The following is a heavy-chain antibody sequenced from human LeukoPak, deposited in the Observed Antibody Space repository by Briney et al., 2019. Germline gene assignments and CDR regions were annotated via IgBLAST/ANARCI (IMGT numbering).Heavy chain of an antibody. V-gene: IGHV3-64*01. D-gene: IGHD1-26*01. J-gene: IGHJ4*02. CDR1: GFTFSSYA. CDR3: ARVGSGFDY. CDR2: ISSNGGST. Sequence: PGGSLRLSCAASGFTFSSYAMPWVRQAPGKGLEYVSAISSNGGSTYYANSVKGRFTISRDNSKNTLYLQRGSLRAEDMAVYYCARVGSGFDYWGQGTLVTVSS.